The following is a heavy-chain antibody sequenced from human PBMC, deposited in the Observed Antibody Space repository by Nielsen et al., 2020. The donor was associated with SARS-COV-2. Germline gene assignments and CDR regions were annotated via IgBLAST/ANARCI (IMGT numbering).Heavy chain of an antibody. J-gene: IGHJ4*02. CDR1: GFTFSSYG. CDR2: IRYDGSNK. V-gene: IGHV3-30*02. Sequence: GESLKISCAASGFTFSSYGMHWVRQAPDKGLEWVAFIRYDGSNKYYADSVKGRFTISRDNSKNTLYLQMNSLRAEDTAVYYCARDPYCGGDCYYSGAFDYWGQGTLVTVSS. CDR3: ARDPYCGGDCYYSGAFDY. D-gene: IGHD2-21*02.